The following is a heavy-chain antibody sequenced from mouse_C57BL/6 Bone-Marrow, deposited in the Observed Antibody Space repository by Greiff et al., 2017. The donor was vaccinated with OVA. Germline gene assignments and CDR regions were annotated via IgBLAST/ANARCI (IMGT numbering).Heavy chain of an antibody. V-gene: IGHV5-6*02. CDR2: ISSGGSYT. CDR1: GFTFSSYG. D-gene: IGHD2-5*01. CDR3: ARRAYYSNYVSAMDY. J-gene: IGHJ4*01. Sequence: EVNVVESGGDLVKPGGSLKLSCAASGFTFSSYGMSWVRQTPDKRLEWVATISSGGSYTYYPDSVKGRFTISRDNAKNTLYLQMSSLKSEDTAMYYCARRAYYSNYVSAMDYWGQGTSVTVSS.